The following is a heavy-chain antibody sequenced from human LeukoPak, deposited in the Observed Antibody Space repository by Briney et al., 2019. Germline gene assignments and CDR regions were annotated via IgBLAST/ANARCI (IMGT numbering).Heavy chain of an antibody. CDR2: TSYDGSNK. D-gene: IGHD2-2*01. CDR1: GFTFSSYA. J-gene: IGHJ6*04. Sequence: QPGRSLRLSCAASGFTFSSYAMHWVRQAPGKGLEWVAVTSYDGSNKYYADSVKGRFTTSRDNSKNTLYLQMNSLRAEDTAVYYCARQRLSRSSTSLGDLVSVLPWDYGMDVWGKGTTVTVSS. V-gene: IGHV3-30-3*01. CDR3: ARQRLSRSSTSLGDLVSVLPWDYGMDV.